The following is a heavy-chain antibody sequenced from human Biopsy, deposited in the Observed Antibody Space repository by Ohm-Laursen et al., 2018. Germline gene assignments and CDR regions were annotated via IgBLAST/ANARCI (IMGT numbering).Heavy chain of an antibody. CDR1: GESFNGYY. CDR3: VRGVDYYDPYHYYALDV. J-gene: IGHJ6*02. CDR2: INHSGRT. D-gene: IGHD3-22*01. Sequence: PPGTLSLTCAVYGESFNGYYWSWIRQTPGKGLEWIGEINHSGRTNYNPSLKSQVTISVDTSKNQFSLKVRSVTAADTAVYYCVRGVDYYDPYHYYALDVWGQGTTVTVSS. V-gene: IGHV4-34*01.